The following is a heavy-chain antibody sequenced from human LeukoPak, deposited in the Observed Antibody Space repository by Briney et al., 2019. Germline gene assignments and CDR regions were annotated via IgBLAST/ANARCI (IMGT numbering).Heavy chain of an antibody. V-gene: IGHV4-34*01. J-gene: IGHJ4*02. Sequence: NSSETLSLTCAVYGGSFSGYYWSWIRQPPGKGLEWIGEINHSGSTNCNPSLKSRVTISVDTSKNQFSLKLSSVTAVGTAVYYCARRGSGYSAPFDYWGQGTLVTVSS. CDR3: ARRGSGYSAPFDY. CDR1: GGSFSGYY. D-gene: IGHD3-22*01. CDR2: INHSGST.